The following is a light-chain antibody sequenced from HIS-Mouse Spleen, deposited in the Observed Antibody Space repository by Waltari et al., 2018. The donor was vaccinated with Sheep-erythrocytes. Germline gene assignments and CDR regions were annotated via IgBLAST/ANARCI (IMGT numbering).Light chain of an antibody. Sequence: AIRMTQSPSSLSASTGDRVTIPCRASQGTSSYLAWYQQKPGKAPKLLIYAASTLQSGVPSRFSGSGSGTDFTLTISCLQSEDFATYYCQQYYSYPYTFGQGTKLEIK. CDR1: QGTSSY. CDR3: QQYYSYPYT. V-gene: IGKV1-8*01. CDR2: AAS. J-gene: IGKJ2*01.